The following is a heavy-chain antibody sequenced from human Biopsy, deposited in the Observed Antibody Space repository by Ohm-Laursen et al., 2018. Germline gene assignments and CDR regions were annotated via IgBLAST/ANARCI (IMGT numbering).Heavy chain of an antibody. CDR3: TKSAGYGYDY. Sequence: SLRLSCAASGFNLSAFGLHWVRQAPGRGLEWVCRIKKNSNNDATAYAESMKGRFSIFRDDTKRTSFLQMNSLKIEDTAVYFCTKSAGYGYDYWGQGILVTVSS. V-gene: IGHV3-73*01. J-gene: IGHJ4*02. CDR1: GFNLSAFG. D-gene: IGHD5-12*01. CDR2: IKKNSNNDAT.